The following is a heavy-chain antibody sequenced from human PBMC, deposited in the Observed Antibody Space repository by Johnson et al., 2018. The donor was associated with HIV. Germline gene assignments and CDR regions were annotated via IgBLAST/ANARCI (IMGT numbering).Heavy chain of an antibody. J-gene: IGHJ3*02. D-gene: IGHD5-18*01. CDR2: ISTSGSTI. CDR3: AKDMIQLWCFDAFDI. V-gene: IGHV3-11*04. Sequence: VQLVESGGGLVKPGGSLRLSCAASGFTFSDYYMSWIRQAPGKGLEWVSYISTSGSTIYYADSVKGRFTISRDNAKNSLYLQMNSLRDEDTAVYYCAKDMIQLWCFDAFDIWGQGTMVTVSS. CDR1: GFTFSDYY.